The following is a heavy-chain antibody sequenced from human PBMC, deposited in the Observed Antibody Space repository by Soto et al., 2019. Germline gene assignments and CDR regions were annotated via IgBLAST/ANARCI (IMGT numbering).Heavy chain of an antibody. D-gene: IGHD2-2*02. Sequence: GASVKVSCKASGGTFSSYAISWVRQAPGQGLEWMGGIIPIFGTANYAQKFQGRVTITADESTSTAYMELSSLRSEDTAVYYCASLTCSSTSCYTRLGGGWFDPWGQGTLVTVSS. V-gene: IGHV1-69*13. J-gene: IGHJ5*02. CDR1: GGTFSSYA. CDR2: IIPIFGTA. CDR3: ASLTCSSTSCYTRLGGGWFDP.